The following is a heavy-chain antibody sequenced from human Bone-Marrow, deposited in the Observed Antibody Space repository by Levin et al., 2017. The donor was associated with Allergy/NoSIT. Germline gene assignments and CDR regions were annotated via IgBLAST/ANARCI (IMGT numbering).Heavy chain of an antibody. V-gene: IGHV3-30*03. D-gene: IGHD5-18*01. J-gene: IGHJ4*02. Sequence: GGSLRLSCAASGFMFDNYGMHWVRQAPGKGLEWVAVISPEGSTKYHVESVEGRFSISRDNSKNTLYLQMNSLRPEDAGVYYCARGGAYTYGYGDYWGQGTLVTVSS. CDR2: ISPEGSTK. CDR1: GFMFDNYG. CDR3: ARGGAYTYGYGDY.